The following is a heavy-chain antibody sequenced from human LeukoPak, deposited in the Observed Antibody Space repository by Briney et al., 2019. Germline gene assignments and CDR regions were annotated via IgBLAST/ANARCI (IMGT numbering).Heavy chain of an antibody. J-gene: IGHJ2*01. CDR1: EFTFNTVW. Sequence: AGGSLRLSCAASEFTFNTVWMTWVRQAPGKGLEWVANIKGDGSEKSYADSVRGRFTISRDNAQNSLFLQMNMLRVEDTAIYYCARLGYASAWSYWYFDLRGRGTLVTVSS. D-gene: IGHD6-19*01. CDR2: IKGDGSEK. CDR3: ARLGYASAWSYWYFDL. V-gene: IGHV3-7*01.